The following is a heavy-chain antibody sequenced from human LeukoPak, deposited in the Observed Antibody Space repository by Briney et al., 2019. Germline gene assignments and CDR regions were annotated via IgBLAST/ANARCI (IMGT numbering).Heavy chain of an antibody. CDR3: ARGTSDFWSRYYFDY. CDR1: VGSISSYY. V-gene: IGHV4-4*07. CDR2: IYTSGST. Sequence: SETLSLTCTFSVGSISSYYWSWIRQPAGKGLEWIGRIYTSGSTNYNPSLKSRVTMSVDTSKNQFSLKLSSVTAADTAVYYCARGTSDFWSRYYFDYWGQGTLVTVSS. D-gene: IGHD3-3*01. J-gene: IGHJ4*02.